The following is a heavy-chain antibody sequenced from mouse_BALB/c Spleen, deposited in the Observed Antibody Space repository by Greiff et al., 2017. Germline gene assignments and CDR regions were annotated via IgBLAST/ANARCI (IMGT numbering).Heavy chain of an antibody. D-gene: IGHD1-1*01. CDR3: ARESYYYGSSYGDYYAMDY. CDR2: INPGSGGT. J-gene: IGHJ4*01. Sequence: QVQLQQPGAELVRPGTSVKVSCKASGYAFTNYLIVWVKQRPGQGLEWIGVINPGSGGTNYNEKFKGKATLTADKSSSTAYMQLSSLTSDDSAVYFCARESYYYGSSYGDYYAMDYWGQGTSVTVTA. CDR1: GYAFTNYL. V-gene: IGHV1-54*01.